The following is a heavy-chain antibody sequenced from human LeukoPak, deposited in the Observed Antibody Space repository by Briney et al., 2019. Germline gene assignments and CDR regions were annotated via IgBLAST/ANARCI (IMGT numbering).Heavy chain of an antibody. CDR2: ISYDGSNK. CDR1: GFTFSNAW. J-gene: IGHJ4*02. V-gene: IGHV3-30*18. D-gene: IGHD6-19*01. CDR3: AKVGRFIAVAGTEGDFDY. Sequence: QSGGSLRLSCAASGFTFSNAWMSWVRQAPGKGLEWVAVISYDGSNKYYADSVKGRFTISRDNSKNTLYLQMNSLRAEDTAVYYCAKVGRFIAVAGTEGDFDYWGQGALVTVSS.